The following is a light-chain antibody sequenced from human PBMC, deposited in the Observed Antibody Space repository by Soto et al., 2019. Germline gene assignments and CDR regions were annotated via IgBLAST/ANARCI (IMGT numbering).Light chain of an antibody. CDR2: EVS. CDR3: SSYTSSSPLYV. CDR1: SSDVGGYNY. Sequence: QSVLTQPASVSGSPGQSITISCTGTSSDVGGYNYVSWYQQHPGKAPKLMIYEVSNRPSGVSTRLSGSKSGNTASLTISGLQAEDEADYYCSSYTSSSPLYVFGTGTKVTVL. J-gene: IGLJ1*01. V-gene: IGLV2-14*01.